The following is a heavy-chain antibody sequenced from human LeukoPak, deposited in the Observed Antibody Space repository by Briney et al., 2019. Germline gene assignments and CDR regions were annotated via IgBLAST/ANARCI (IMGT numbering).Heavy chain of an antibody. V-gene: IGHV3-7*01. D-gene: IGHD1-26*01. CDR1: GFTFSNYW. Sequence: PGGSLRLSCAASGFTFSNYWMSWVRQAPGKGLEWVANIRQDESEIYYVDSVKGRFTISRDNAKNSLYLQMNSLRAEDTGVYYCARDKIVGATYFDYWGQGTLVTVSS. CDR3: ARDKIVGATYFDY. J-gene: IGHJ4*02. CDR2: IRQDESEI.